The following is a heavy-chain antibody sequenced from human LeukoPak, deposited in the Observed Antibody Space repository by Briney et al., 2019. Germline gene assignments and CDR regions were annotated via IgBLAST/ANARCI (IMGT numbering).Heavy chain of an antibody. D-gene: IGHD4-11*01. V-gene: IGHV4-59*01. J-gene: IGHJ3*02. CDR3: ARDQGYSNKGGAFDI. CDR1: GFTFSSYW. CDR2: IYYSGNT. Sequence: PGGSLRLSCAASGFTFSSYWMSWVRQAPGKGLEWIEYIYYSGNTNYNPSLRSRVTISVDTSKNQFSLKLSSVTAADTAVYYCARDQGYSNKGGAFDIWGQGTMVTVSS.